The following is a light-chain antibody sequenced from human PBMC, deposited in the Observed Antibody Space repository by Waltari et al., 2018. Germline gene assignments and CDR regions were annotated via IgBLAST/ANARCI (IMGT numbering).Light chain of an antibody. CDR2: ANY. J-gene: IGLJ3*02. Sequence: QSVLTQPPSTSGTPGQTVTISCSGSSSNIGTNTVTWYQQFPGTAPNVLVFANYPRPSGVPHRFSASKSGTSASLVISGLQSEDEGDYFCAAWDDSLIGRVFGGGTTLTVL. CDR1: SSNIGTNT. V-gene: IGLV1-44*01. CDR3: AAWDDSLIGRV.